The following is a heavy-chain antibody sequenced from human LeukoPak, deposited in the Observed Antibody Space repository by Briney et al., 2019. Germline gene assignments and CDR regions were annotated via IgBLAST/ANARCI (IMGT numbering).Heavy chain of an antibody. CDR3: AKAYGSGPYYYYYMDV. CDR1: GFTFSSYA. Sequence: GGSLRLSCAASGFTFSSYAMSWVRQAPGKGLEWVSAISGSGGSTYYADSVKGRFTISRDNSKNTLYLQMNSLRAEDTAVYYCAKAYGSGPYYYYYMDVWGKGTTVTVSS. V-gene: IGHV3-23*01. J-gene: IGHJ6*03. D-gene: IGHD3-10*01. CDR2: ISGSGGST.